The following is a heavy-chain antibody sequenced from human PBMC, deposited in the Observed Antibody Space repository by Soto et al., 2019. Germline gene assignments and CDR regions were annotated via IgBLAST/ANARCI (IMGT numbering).Heavy chain of an antibody. D-gene: IGHD4-17*01. J-gene: IGHJ6*02. CDR2: IIPIFGTA. CDR1: GGTFSSYA. CDR3: ARSHYGDYTYYYGMDV. Sequence: QVQLVQSGAEVKKPGSSVKVSCKAPGGTFSSYAISWVRQAPGQGLEWMGGIIPIFGTANYAQKFQGRVTITADESTSTAYLELSSLRSEDTAVYYCARSHYGDYTYYYGMDVWGQGTTVTVSS. V-gene: IGHV1-69*12.